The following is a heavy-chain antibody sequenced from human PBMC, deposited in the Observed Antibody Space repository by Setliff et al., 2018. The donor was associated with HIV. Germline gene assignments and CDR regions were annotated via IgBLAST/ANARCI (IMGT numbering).Heavy chain of an antibody. CDR1: GGTFSSYA. Sequence: SVKVSCKASGGTFSSYAINWVRQAPGQGLEWMGGIIPIFGTTNFAQKFQGRVTMTRNTSISTAYMELSSLRSEDTAVYYCATTSSGWYGEPGVNAFDIWGQGTMVTVSS. D-gene: IGHD6-19*01. CDR2: IIPIFGTT. J-gene: IGHJ3*02. V-gene: IGHV1-69*05. CDR3: ATTSSGWYGEPGVNAFDI.